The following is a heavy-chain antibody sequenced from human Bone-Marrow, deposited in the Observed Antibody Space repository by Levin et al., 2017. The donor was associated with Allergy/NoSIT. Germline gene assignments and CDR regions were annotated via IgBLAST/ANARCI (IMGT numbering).Heavy chain of an antibody. D-gene: IGHD3-3*01. V-gene: IGHV4-34*01. CDR2: INHSGST. CDR1: GGSFSGSY. CDR3: ARGPRGPPLRSWGDYYYYGMDV. J-gene: IGHJ6*02. Sequence: SQTLSLTCAVYGGSFSGSYWSWIRQPPGKGLEWIGEINHSGSTNYNPSLKSRVTISVDTSKNQFSLKLSSVTAADTAVYYCARGPRGPPLRSWGDYYYYGMDVWGQGTTVTVSS.